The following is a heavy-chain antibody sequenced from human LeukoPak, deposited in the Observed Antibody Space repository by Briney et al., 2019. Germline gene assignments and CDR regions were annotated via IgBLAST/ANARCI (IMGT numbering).Heavy chain of an antibody. J-gene: IGHJ4*02. CDR3: APTAEAYTSWWKV. CDR1: GYKFTDDY. Sequence: AAVKVSCKGSGYKFTDDYMHWGRQAPAQGLEFMGWINPDSGFTNYAQKSKGRVTMTRDTSLSTAYLEVRSLTSDDTAVYYCAPTAEAYTSWWKVWGQGTLVTVSS. V-gene: IGHV1-2*02. D-gene: IGHD3-16*01. CDR2: INPDSGFT.